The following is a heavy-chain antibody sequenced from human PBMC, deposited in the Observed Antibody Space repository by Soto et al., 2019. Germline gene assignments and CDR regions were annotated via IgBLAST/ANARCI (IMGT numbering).Heavy chain of an antibody. CDR1: GGSISSGGYS. CDR2: IYHSGST. Sequence: QLQLQESGSGLMKPSQTLSLTCAVSGGSISSGGYSWSWIRQPPGKGLEWIGYIYHSGSTYYNPSLKSRVTISVDRSKNQFSLKLSSVTAADTAVYYCARGFGEYDSSGYYYNWFDPWGQGTLVTVSS. CDR3: ARGFGEYDSSGYYYNWFDP. D-gene: IGHD3-22*01. J-gene: IGHJ5*02. V-gene: IGHV4-30-2*01.